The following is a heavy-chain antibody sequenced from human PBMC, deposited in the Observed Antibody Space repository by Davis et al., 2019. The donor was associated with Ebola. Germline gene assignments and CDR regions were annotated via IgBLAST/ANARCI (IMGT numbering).Heavy chain of an antibody. V-gene: IGHV3-74*01. CDR1: GFTFSTYW. CDR3: ARGKFWSGDYGMDV. D-gene: IGHD3-3*01. Sequence: GESLKISCAASGFTFSTYWMHWVRQVPGKGLVWVSRINSDGSSTSYADSVKGRFTISRDNAKNTLYLQMNSLRAEDTAVYYCARGKFWSGDYGMDVWGQGTTVTVSS. CDR2: INSDGSST. J-gene: IGHJ6*02.